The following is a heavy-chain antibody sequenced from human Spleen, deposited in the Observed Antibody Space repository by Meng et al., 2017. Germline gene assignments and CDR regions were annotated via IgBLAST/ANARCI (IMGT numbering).Heavy chain of an antibody. D-gene: IGHD6-13*01. V-gene: IGHV3-23*01. Sequence: GGSLRLSCAASGFSVSHNYMSWVRQAPGKGLEWVSTIIASGVTTYYTDSVKGRFTISRDNSKSTLFLQMNSLRGGDTAIYYCASRSPYSSSWYYLDYWGQGTLVTVSS. CDR3: ASRSPYSSSWYYLDY. J-gene: IGHJ4*01. CDR1: GFSVSHNY. CDR2: IIASGVTT.